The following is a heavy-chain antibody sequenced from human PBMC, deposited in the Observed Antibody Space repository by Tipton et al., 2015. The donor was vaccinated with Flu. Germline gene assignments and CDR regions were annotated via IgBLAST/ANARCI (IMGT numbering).Heavy chain of an antibody. Sequence: TLSLTCIVSGGSISGHYWSWIRQHAGKGLEWIGRIYYSGGSTDYNPSLKGRITVSLDTSKNQFSLKLTSVTAADRAVYYCALSTTAHREFESWGQGTLVTVSS. J-gene: IGHJ4*02. V-gene: IGHV4-4*07. CDR3: ALSTTAHREFES. D-gene: IGHD1-1*01. CDR2: IYYSGGST. CDR1: GGSISGHY.